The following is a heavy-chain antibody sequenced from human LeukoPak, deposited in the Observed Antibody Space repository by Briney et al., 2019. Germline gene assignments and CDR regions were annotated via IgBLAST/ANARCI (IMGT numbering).Heavy chain of an antibody. Sequence: GGSLRLSCAASGFTVSSTYMSWVRQAPGKGLEWVSVICSGGSTYYADSVKGRFTISRDNSKNTLYLQMNSLRAEDTAVYYCARDASRHNYFDYWGQGTLVTVSS. D-gene: IGHD2-2*01. J-gene: IGHJ4*02. V-gene: IGHV3-66*02. CDR3: ARDASRHNYFDY. CDR2: ICSGGST. CDR1: GFTVSSTY.